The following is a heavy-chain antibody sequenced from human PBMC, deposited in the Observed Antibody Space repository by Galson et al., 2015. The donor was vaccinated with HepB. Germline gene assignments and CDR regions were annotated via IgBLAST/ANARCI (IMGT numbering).Heavy chain of an antibody. J-gene: IGHJ4*02. CDR1: GFTFSSYA. V-gene: IGHV3-30*04. CDR3: ATPLFVGGNPWEDY. D-gene: IGHD4-23*01. Sequence: SLRLSCAASGFTFSSYAMHWVRQAPGKGLEWVAVISYDGNNKYYADSVKGRITISGDNSKNTLYLQMNSLRADDTAVYYCATPLFVGGNPWEDYWGQGTLVTVSS. CDR2: ISYDGNNK.